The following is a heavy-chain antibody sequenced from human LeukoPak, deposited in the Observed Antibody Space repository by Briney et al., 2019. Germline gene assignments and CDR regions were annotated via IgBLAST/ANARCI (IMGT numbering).Heavy chain of an antibody. V-gene: IGHV1-69*05. Sequence: SVKVSCXASGGTFSSYAISWVRQAPGQGLEWMGGIIPIFGTANYAQKFQGRVTITTDESTSTAYMELSSLRSEDTAVYYCARGETYDFWSGYYYNFDYWGQGTLVTVSS. D-gene: IGHD3-3*01. CDR1: GGTFSSYA. J-gene: IGHJ4*02. CDR3: ARGETYDFWSGYYYNFDY. CDR2: IIPIFGTA.